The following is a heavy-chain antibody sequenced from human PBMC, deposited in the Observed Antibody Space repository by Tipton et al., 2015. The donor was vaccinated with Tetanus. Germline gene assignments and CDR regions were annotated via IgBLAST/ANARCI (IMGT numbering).Heavy chain of an antibody. CDR1: GGTISNYY. Sequence: TLSLTCTVSGGTISNYYWSWIRQPPGKGLEWIGYIYYSGSTNYNPSLKSRVTISVDTSKNQFYLQLSSVTAADTAVCYCARDRSISVCGVGPIGCWYGMDVWGQGTSVTVSS. CDR2: IYYSGST. V-gene: IGHV4-59*01. D-gene: IGHD3-3*01. J-gene: IGHJ6*02. CDR3: ARDRSISVCGVGPIGCWYGMDV.